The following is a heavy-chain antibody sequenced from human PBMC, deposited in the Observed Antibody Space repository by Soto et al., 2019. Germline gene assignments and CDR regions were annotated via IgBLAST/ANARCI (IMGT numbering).Heavy chain of an antibody. CDR1: GGSISSGDYY. J-gene: IGHJ6*02. CDR3: ARYRITMVRGVITFPYGMDV. Sequence: KPSETLSLTCTVSGGSISSGDYYWSWIRQPPGKGLEWIGYIYYSGSTYYNQSLKSRVTISVDTSKNQFSLKLSSVTAADTVVYYCARYRITMVRGVITFPYGMDVWGQGTTVTVSS. V-gene: IGHV4-30-4*01. D-gene: IGHD3-10*01. CDR2: IYYSGST.